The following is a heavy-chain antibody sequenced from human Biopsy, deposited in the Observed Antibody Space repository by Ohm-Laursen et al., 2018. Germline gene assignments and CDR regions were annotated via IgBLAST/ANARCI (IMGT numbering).Heavy chain of an antibody. CDR3: ARLTGDPSY. V-gene: IGHV4-59*07. CDR2: IYYTEHT. Sequence: SDTLSLTCPVSGGSIKSYYWNWIRQSPGKGLEWIGFIYYTEHTNYNPSLKSRATISVDASKNQFSLKVISVTAADTAVYYCARLTGDPSYWGQGILVTVSS. CDR1: GGSIKSYY. J-gene: IGHJ4*02. D-gene: IGHD7-27*01.